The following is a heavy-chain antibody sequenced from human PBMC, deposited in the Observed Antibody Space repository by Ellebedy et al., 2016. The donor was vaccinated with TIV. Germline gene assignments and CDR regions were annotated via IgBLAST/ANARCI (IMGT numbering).Heavy chain of an antibody. CDR2: IIPKIGPA. J-gene: IGHJ5*02. V-gene: IGHV1-69*13. CDR1: GGSFSSYG. CDR3: ATEGLEMAGMAWFDP. D-gene: IGHD6-19*01. Sequence: AASVKVSCKSSGGSFSSYGISWVRLAPGQGLEWMGGIIPKIGPANYAQKLPGRIPITADESTRTTYLEVCSLTSDDTAVYFCATEGLEMAGMAWFDPWGQGTLVTVSS.